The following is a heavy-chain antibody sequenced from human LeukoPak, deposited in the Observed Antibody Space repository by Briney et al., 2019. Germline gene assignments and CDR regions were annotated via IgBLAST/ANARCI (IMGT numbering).Heavy chain of an antibody. V-gene: IGHV4-39*01. Sequence: NPSETLSLTCTVSGGSISSSSYYWGWIRQPPGKGLEWSGSIYYSGSTSYNPSLKSRVTISVDTSKNQFSLKLSSVPAADTAVYSRARLKMYSSGWYTTFHFDYWGPGTLVTVSS. J-gene: IGHJ4*02. CDR1: GGSISSSSYY. D-gene: IGHD6-19*01. CDR3: ARLKMYSSGWYTTFHFDY. CDR2: IYYSGST.